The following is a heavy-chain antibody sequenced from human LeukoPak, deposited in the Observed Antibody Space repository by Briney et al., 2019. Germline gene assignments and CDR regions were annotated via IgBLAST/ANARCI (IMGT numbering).Heavy chain of an antibody. CDR3: AREGGVRGMDV. Sequence: GGSLRLSCAASGLTFSSYSMNWVRQAPGKGLEWVSSISSSSSYIYYADSVKGRFTISRDNAKNSLYLQMNSLRAEDTAVYYCAREGGVRGMDVWGQGTTVTVSS. D-gene: IGHD3-10*01. J-gene: IGHJ6*02. V-gene: IGHV3-21*01. CDR2: ISSSSSYI. CDR1: GLTFSSYS.